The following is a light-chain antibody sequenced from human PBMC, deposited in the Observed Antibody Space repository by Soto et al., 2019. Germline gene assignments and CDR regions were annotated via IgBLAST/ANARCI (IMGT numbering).Light chain of an antibody. V-gene: IGKV1-16*02. J-gene: IGKJ4*01. Sequence: DIQMTQSPSSLSASVGDRVTITCRASQDISNYLAWIQQKPGKAPKSLIYAASNLQSGVPSKFSGSGSGTDFTLTISSLQPDDSATYYCQQYNSYPRTFGGGTKVEIK. CDR2: AAS. CDR3: QQYNSYPRT. CDR1: QDISNY.